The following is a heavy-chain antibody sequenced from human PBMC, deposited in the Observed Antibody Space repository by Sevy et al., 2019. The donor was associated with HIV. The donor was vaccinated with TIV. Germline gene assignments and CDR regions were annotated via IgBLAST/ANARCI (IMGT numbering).Heavy chain of an antibody. J-gene: IGHJ3*02. Sequence: GGSLRLSCAASGFTFSTYNMNWVRQAPGKGLEWVSFISGISNYIYYADSVKGRFTISRDNAENSLYLQMNSLRAEDTAIYYCARGVQTYDAFDIWGQGTMVTVSS. CDR3: ARGVQTYDAFDI. D-gene: IGHD6-6*01. V-gene: IGHV3-21*01. CDR1: GFTFSTYN. CDR2: ISGISNYI.